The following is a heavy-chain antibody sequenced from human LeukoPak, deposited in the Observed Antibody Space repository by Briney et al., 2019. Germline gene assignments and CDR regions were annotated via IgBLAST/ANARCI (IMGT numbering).Heavy chain of an antibody. CDR1: GFSFNSDW. CDR2: IKHDESEK. J-gene: IGHJ4*02. V-gene: IGHV3-7*01. Sequence: GGSLRPSCAASGFSFNSDWMDWVRQAPGKGLEWVANIKHDESEKNYLDSVKGRFTISRDNAQNSLYLQMNGLRVEDTAVYYCTRRLDDWGQGTLVTVPS. CDR3: TRRLDD. D-gene: IGHD3-16*01.